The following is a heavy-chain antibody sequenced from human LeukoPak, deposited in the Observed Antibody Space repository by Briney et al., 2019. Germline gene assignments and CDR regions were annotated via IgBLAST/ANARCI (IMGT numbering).Heavy chain of an antibody. D-gene: IGHD1-1*01. CDR2: IYSGGST. J-gene: IGHJ4*02. V-gene: IGHV3-66*01. Sequence: PGGSLRLSCAASGFTFSSNYMSWVRQAPGKGLEWVSVIYSGGSTYYADSVKGRFTTSRDNSKNTLYLQINSLRAEDTAVYYCARVPTGGYYFDYWGQGTLVTVSS. CDR1: GFTFSSNY. CDR3: ARVPTGGYYFDY.